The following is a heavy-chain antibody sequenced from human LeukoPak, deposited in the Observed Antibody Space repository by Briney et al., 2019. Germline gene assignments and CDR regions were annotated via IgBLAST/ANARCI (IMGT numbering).Heavy chain of an antibody. J-gene: IGHJ3*02. CDR1: ELIFSSYW. CDR3: ATSQTTSGRYGNAFDI. Sequence: GGSLRLSCTSSELIFSSYWMSWARQPPGKGLEWVANIKQDGSEKYYVDSLKGRFTISRDNAKNSLYLQMNSLRVEDTAVYYCATSQTTSGRYGNAFDIWGQGTMVTVSS. D-gene: IGHD6-19*01. V-gene: IGHV3-7*01. CDR2: IKQDGSEK.